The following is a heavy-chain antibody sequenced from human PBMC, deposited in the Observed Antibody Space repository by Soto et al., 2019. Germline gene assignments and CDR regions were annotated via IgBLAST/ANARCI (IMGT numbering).Heavy chain of an antibody. CDR1: GGSFSGYY. J-gene: IGHJ3*02. D-gene: IGHD3-22*01. CDR3: ARVSPLSYYDSSGYRGAFDI. CDR2: IIPSGGI. V-gene: IGHV4-34*12. Sequence: PSETLSLTCAVYGGSFSGYYWSWIRQPPGKGLEWIGEIIPSGGINYNPSLKSRVTISVDRSKNQFSLKLSSVTAADTAVYYCARVSPLSYYDSSGYRGAFDIWGQGTMVTVSS.